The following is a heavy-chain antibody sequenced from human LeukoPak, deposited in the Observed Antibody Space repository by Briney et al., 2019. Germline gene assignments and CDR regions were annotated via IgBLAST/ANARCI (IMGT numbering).Heavy chain of an antibody. CDR2: IVVGSGNT. V-gene: IGHV1-58*02. CDR3: AASMQLLWFGELLLPFDP. CDR1: GFTFTSSA. Sequence: GTSVKVSCKASGFTFTSSAMQWVRQARGQRLEWIGWIVVGSGNTNYAQKFQERVTITRDMSTSTAYMELSSLRSEDTAVYYCAASMQLLWFGELLLPFDPWGRGTLVTVSS. D-gene: IGHD3-10*01. J-gene: IGHJ5*02.